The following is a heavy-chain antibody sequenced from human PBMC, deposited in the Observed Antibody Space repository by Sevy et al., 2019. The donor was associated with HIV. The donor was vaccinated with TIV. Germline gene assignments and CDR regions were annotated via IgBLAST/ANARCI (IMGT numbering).Heavy chain of an antibody. CDR1: GYTFTSYG. CDR2: ISAYNGNT. D-gene: IGHD2-2*01. V-gene: IGHV1-18*01. J-gene: IGHJ6*02. Sequence: ASVKVSCKASGYTFTSYGISWVRQAPGQGLEWMGWISAYNGNTNYAQKLQGRVTMTTDTSTSTAYMELRSLRSDDTAVYYCARARVVVVPAANYYYYYGMDVWGQGTTVTVSS. CDR3: ARARVVVVPAANYYYYYGMDV.